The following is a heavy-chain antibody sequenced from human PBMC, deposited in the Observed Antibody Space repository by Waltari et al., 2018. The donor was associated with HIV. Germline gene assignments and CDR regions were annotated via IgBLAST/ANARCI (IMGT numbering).Heavy chain of an antibody. D-gene: IGHD5-18*01. CDR2: IYYSGST. CDR1: GGPISSGGYY. Sequence: QVQLQESGPGLVKPSQTLSLTCTLSGGPISSGGYYWSWIRRPPGKDLEWIGFIYYSGSTSYTPSLKSRVTISVDTSKNQFSLKLSSVTAADTAVYYCARVRSPGYTYGFYFYYYGMDVWGQGTTVTVSS. CDR3: ARVRSPGYTYGFYFYYYGMDV. J-gene: IGHJ6*02. V-gene: IGHV4-31*03.